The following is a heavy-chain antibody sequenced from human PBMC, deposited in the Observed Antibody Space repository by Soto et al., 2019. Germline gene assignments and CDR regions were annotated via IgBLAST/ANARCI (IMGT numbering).Heavy chain of an antibody. J-gene: IGHJ4*02. D-gene: IGHD2-21*02. CDR2: IIPIFGTA. CDR1: GGTFSSYA. Sequence: QVQLVQSGAEVKKPGSSVKVSCKASGGTFSSYAISWVRQAPGQGLEWMGGIIPIFGTANYAQKFQGRVTITAYESTSTAYMELSSLRSEETAVYYCAREGVTSGSEYFDYWGQGTLVTVSS. CDR3: AREGVTSGSEYFDY. V-gene: IGHV1-69*12.